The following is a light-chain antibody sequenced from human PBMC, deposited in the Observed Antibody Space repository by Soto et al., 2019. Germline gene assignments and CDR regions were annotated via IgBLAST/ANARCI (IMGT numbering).Light chain of an antibody. CDR1: QGISNS. V-gene: IGKV1-27*01. CDR3: QKYNSAALT. CDR2: AAS. J-gene: IGKJ4*01. Sequence: DIQMTLSPSSLSASVGDRVTITCLASQGISNSLAWYQQKPGKVPKLLIYAASTLQSGVPSRFSGSGSGTDFTLTISSLQPEDVATYYCQKYNSAALTFGGGTKVDIK.